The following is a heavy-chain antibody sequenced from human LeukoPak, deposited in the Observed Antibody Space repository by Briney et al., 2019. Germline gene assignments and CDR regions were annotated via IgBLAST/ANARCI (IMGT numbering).Heavy chain of an antibody. V-gene: IGHV3-23*01. Sequence: GGSLRLSCAASGFTLSRYAMSCVRPAPGGGREWGSALCGSGGSTYSAGSVKGRVTLSRDNSQNTQYLQMESRRAQDTAVYYSGKGVIYQLLSHWYFDLWGRGTLVTVSS. CDR1: GFTLSRYA. CDR2: LCGSGGST. D-gene: IGHD2-2*01. CDR3: GKGVIYQLLSHWYFDL. J-gene: IGHJ2*01.